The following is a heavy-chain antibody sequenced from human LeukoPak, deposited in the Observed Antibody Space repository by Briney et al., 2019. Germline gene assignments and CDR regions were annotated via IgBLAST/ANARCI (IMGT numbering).Heavy chain of an antibody. V-gene: IGHV1-69*06. Sequence: AVKVSCKASVGTFSSDSISWVRQAPGQGREWRGGIIPIFGTANYAQKFQGRVTITADKSTSTAYMELSSLRSEDTAVYYCARAFSGQRGYSYGPDYFDYWGQGTLVTVSS. CDR2: IIPIFGTA. CDR3: ARAFSGQRGYSYGPDYFDY. CDR1: VGTFSSDS. D-gene: IGHD5-18*01. J-gene: IGHJ4*02.